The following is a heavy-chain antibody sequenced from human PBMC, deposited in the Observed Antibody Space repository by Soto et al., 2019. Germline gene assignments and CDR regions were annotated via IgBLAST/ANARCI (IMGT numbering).Heavy chain of an antibody. CDR2: IYYSGST. CDR3: VSHRNYIVVSGSYFDY. CDR1: GGSISSYY. D-gene: IGHD6-19*01. Sequence: PSETLSLTCTVSGGSISSYYWSWIRQPPGKGLEWIGYIYYSGSTNYNPSLKSRVTISVDTSKNQFSLKLTSMTAADTAVYFCVSHRNYIVVSGSYFDYWSQGTLVTVSS. V-gene: IGHV4-59*08. J-gene: IGHJ4*02.